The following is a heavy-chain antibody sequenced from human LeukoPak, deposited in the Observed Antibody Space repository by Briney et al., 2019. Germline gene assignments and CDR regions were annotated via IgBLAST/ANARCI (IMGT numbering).Heavy chain of an antibody. CDR3: AKDGREYESWPYNWFDP. CDR2: ISGSGGST. V-gene: IGHV3-23*01. CDR1: GFTFSSYW. D-gene: IGHD2/OR15-2a*01. Sequence: GGSLRLSCAASGFTFSSYWMSWVRQAPGKGLEWVSAISGSGGSTYYADSVKGRFTISRDNSKNTLYLQMNSLRAEDTAVYYCAKDGREYESWPYNWFDPWGQGTLVTVSS. J-gene: IGHJ5*02.